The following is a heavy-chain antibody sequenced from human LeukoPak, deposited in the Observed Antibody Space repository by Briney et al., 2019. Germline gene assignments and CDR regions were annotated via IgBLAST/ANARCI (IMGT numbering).Heavy chain of an antibody. CDR1: KFTFSVHA. CDR3: VKERSSHYFDS. V-gene: IGHV3-33*06. Sequence: PGGSLRLSCAASKFTFSVHAMHWVRQAPGGGLEWVAIVYPDGRSTSYAESVKGRFTISRDNSNNTPYLEMNSLRAEDTAVYYCVKERSSHYFDSWGQGSLVTVSS. J-gene: IGHJ4*02. CDR2: VYPDGRST.